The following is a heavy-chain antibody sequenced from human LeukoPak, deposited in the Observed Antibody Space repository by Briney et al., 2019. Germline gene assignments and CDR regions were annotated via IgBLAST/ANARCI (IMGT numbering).Heavy chain of an antibody. Sequence: KPSETLSLTCTVSGGSISSYYWSWIRQPPGKGLEWIGYIYYSGSTNYNPSLKSRVTISVDTSKNQFSLKLSSVTAADTAVYYCVRTVIPGWFDPWGQGTLVTVSS. CDR3: VRTVIPGWFDP. V-gene: IGHV4-59*01. CDR2: IYYSGST. CDR1: GGSISSYY. J-gene: IGHJ5*02. D-gene: IGHD4-17*01.